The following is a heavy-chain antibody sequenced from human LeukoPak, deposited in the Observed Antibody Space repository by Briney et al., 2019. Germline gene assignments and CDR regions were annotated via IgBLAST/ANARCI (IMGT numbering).Heavy chain of an antibody. CDR2: TIPILGIA. Sequence: ASVKVSCKASGYTFSSYAISWVRRAPGQGLEWMGRTIPILGIANYAQKFQGRVTITADKSTSTAYMELSSLRSEDTAVYYCARGADYDFWSGYSLEEYFQHWGQGTLVTVSS. D-gene: IGHD3-3*01. CDR3: ARGADYDFWSGYSLEEYFQH. V-gene: IGHV1-69*04. J-gene: IGHJ1*01. CDR1: GYTFSSYA.